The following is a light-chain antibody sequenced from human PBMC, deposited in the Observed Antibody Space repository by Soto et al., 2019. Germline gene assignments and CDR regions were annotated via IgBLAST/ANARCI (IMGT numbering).Light chain of an antibody. CDR2: TND. Sequence: QSVLTQPASASGTPGQRVTISCSGSSSNIGSNYVYWYQQLPGTAPKLLMYTNDQRPSGVPDRFAGSKSGTSASLAISGLRSEDEADYYCAAWDDSLRGVLFGGGTQLTAL. J-gene: IGLJ2*01. CDR1: SSNIGSNY. V-gene: IGLV1-47*02. CDR3: AAWDDSLRGVL.